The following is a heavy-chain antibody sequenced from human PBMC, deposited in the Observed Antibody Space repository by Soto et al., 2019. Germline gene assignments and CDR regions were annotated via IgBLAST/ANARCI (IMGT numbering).Heavy chain of an antibody. J-gene: IGHJ3*02. V-gene: IGHV3-33*01. CDR1: GFTFSSYG. CDR3: ARESPVWAFDI. Sequence: GGSLRLSCAASGFTFSSYGMHWVRQAPGKGLEWVAVIWYDGSNKYYADSVKGRFTISRDNSKNTLYLQMNSLRAEDTAVYYCARESPVWAFDIWGQGTMVTVSS. CDR2: IWYDGSNK.